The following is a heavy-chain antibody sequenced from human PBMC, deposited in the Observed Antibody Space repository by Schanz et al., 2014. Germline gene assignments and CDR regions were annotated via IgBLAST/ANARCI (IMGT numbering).Heavy chain of an antibody. CDR2: ISDSGDST. V-gene: IGHV3-11*01. Sequence: QAQLVDSGGGLVQPGGSLRLSCAASGFTFSDYYMTWIRQAPGKGLEWVSDISDSGDSTHYADSVKGRFTISRDNANNSLFLQMSSLSAEDTAVYYCAEVAPAATYLDSWGLGTLVTVSS. D-gene: IGHD2-2*01. J-gene: IGHJ4*02. CDR1: GFTFSDYY. CDR3: AEVAPAATYLDS.